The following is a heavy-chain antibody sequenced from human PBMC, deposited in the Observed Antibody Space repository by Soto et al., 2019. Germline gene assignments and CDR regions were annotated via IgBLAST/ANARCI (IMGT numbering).Heavy chain of an antibody. CDR3: ARGPFYVDV. J-gene: IGHJ6*02. CDR2: IDGAGTSA. CDR1: GFTFSGHW. Sequence: GGSLRLSCAASGFTFSGHWMHWVRQAPGKGLVWVARIDGAGTSAYYADSVQGRFTVSRDNAKNTLFLQMNSLRAEDTALYYCARGPFYVDVWGQGTTVTAP. V-gene: IGHV3-74*01. D-gene: IGHD3-16*01.